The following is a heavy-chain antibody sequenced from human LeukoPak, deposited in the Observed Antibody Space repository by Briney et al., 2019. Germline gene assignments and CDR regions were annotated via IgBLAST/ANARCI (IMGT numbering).Heavy chain of an antibody. CDR2: SSGSGGRT. CDR1: GCTFSSYA. CDR3: AKDGNSSDAFDI. V-gene: IGHV3-23*01. J-gene: IGHJ3*02. Sequence: GGTLSLSCAASGCTFSSYAMSWVRQAPPQGLELVSASSGSGGRTYYADSVKCRFTISRDNSKNTLYLQMNRLRAEDTAVYYCAKDGNSSDAFDIWGQGTMVTVSS. D-gene: IGHD6-13*01.